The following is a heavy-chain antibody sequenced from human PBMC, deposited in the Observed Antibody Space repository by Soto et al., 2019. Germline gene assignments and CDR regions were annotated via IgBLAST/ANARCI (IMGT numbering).Heavy chain of an antibody. D-gene: IGHD1-26*01. V-gene: IGHV3-23*01. CDR2: ISGSGGST. CDR3: FFQAEDCIRATVPVSAFLLNRSSDL. Sequence: PGKELEWVSAISGSGGSTYYPDSVKGRFTISRDNSKNTLYLQMNILRAEDTSVYYCFFQAEDCIRATVPVSAFLLNRSSDL. J-gene: IGHJ2*01.